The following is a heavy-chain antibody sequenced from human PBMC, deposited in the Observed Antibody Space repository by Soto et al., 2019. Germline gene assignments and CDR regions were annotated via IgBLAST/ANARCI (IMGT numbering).Heavy chain of an antibody. CDR1: GGSITSGNSYS. CDR2: ISHTGST. J-gene: IGHJ5*02. Sequence: TLSLTCAVSGGSITSGNSYSWSWIRQPPGKGLEWIGSISHTGSTSYNPSLKSRLTMSVDKSKNQLSLRLSSVTAADMAVYYCARAVAPYFGTWFDPWGQGILVTVSS. V-gene: IGHV4-30-2*01. D-gene: IGHD3-10*01. CDR3: ARAVAPYFGTWFDP.